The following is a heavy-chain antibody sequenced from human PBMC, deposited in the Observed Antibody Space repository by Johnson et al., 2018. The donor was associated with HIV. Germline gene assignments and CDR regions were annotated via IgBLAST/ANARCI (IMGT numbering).Heavy chain of an antibody. D-gene: IGHD3-10*01. CDR3: ARPLLLWFGETYDAFDI. CDR2: ISYDGSNK. J-gene: IGHJ3*02. CDR1: GFTFSSYA. Sequence: QVQLVESGGGVVQPGRSLRLSCAASGFTFSSYAMHWVRQAPGTGLEWVAVISYDGSNKYYADSVKGRFTISRDNAKNSLYLQMNSLRAEDTAVYYCARPLLLWFGETYDAFDIWGQGTMVTVSS. V-gene: IGHV3-30*04.